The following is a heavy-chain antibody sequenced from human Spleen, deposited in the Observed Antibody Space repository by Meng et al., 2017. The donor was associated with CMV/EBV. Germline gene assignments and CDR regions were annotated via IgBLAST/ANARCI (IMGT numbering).Heavy chain of an antibody. D-gene: IGHD3-22*01. V-gene: IGHV1-69*05. J-gene: IGHJ4*02. CDR1: AYTFANYG. CDR2: IIPVFDTA. Sequence: SVKVSCKASAYTFANYGISWVRQAPGQGLEWMGGIIPVFDTADYAQKFQGRVTITTDESTRTAYMELRSLRSEDTAVYFCASAQFEITSSGYYNAPNDCWGQGTLVTVSS. CDR3: ASAQFEITSSGYYNAPNDC.